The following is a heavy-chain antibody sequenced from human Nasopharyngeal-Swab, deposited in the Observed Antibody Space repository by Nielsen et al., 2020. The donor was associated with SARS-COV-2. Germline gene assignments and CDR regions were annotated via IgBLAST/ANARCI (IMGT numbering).Heavy chain of an antibody. J-gene: IGHJ4*02. CDR2: SNEDGSIT. D-gene: IGHD6-19*01. V-gene: IGHV3-74*01. Sequence: GESLKISCAASGFTFRNYWMHRVRQAPGKGLEWVSRSNEDGSITSYADSVKGRFAISRDNAKNTLYLQMNSLRAEDTAVYFCASDLSGRDDNWGQGTLVTVAA. CDR1: GFTFRNYW. CDR3: ASDLSGRDDN.